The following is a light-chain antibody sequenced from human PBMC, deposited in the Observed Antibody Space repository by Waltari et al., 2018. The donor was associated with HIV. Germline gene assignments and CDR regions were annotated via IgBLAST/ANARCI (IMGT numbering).Light chain of an antibody. Sequence: DIQMTQSPSTLSASVRDRVNITCRASQSISSWLAWYQQKPGEAPKLLMYKASSLESGVPSRFSGSGSGTDFTLTISSLRPDDFATYYCQQYNSYSYTFGQGTKLEIK. CDR1: QSISSW. CDR2: KAS. CDR3: QQYNSYSYT. V-gene: IGKV1-5*03. J-gene: IGKJ2*01.